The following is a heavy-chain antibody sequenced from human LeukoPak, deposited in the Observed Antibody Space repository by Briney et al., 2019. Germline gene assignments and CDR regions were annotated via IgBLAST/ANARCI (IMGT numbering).Heavy chain of an antibody. Sequence: SETLSLTCTVSGDSISSNSAYWGWIRQPPGKGLEWIGSIYYSKNTYYNPSLKSRVTISADTSKNQFSLRLDSVSAADTAVYYCASPRGFSYGYFDHWGQGSLVTVSS. J-gene: IGHJ4*02. CDR3: ASPRGFSYGYFDH. D-gene: IGHD5-18*01. CDR1: GDSISSNSAY. CDR2: IYYSKNT. V-gene: IGHV4-39*01.